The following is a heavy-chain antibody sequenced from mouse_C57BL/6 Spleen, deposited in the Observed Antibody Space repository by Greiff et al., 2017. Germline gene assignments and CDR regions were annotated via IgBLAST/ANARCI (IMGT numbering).Heavy chain of an antibody. Sequence: QVQLQQPGAELVRPGSSVKLSCKASGYTFTSYWMHWVKQRPIQGLEWIGNIDPSDSETHYNQKFKDKATLAVDKSSSTAYLQLISLTSEDSAVYFCARPAVLATRYFDVWGTGTTVTVSS. CDR3: ARPAVLATRYFDV. CDR2: IDPSDSET. V-gene: IGHV1-52*01. D-gene: IGHD1-1*01. CDR1: GYTFTSYW. J-gene: IGHJ1*03.